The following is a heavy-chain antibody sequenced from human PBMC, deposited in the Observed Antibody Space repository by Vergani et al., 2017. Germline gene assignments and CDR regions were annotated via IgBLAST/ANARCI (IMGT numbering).Heavy chain of an antibody. CDR3: ARSRPYCTSGSCPAI. Sequence: QVKLQESGPGLLKPSQTLSLTCTVSGESIRSGSHYWSWIRQPAGKGPEWIGHIHTGWSTVLNPSFKSRVSISVDTSKSQFSLKLNSVTVADTAVYDCARSRPYCTSGSCPAIWGQGTLVTVSS. CDR2: IHTGWST. V-gene: IGHV4-61*02. D-gene: IGHD2-15*01. J-gene: IGHJ4*02. CDR1: GESIRSGSHY.